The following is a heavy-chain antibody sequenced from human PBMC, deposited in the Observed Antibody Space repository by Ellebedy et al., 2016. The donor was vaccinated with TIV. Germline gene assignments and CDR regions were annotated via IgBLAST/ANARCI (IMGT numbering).Heavy chain of an antibody. D-gene: IGHD6-19*01. J-gene: IGHJ4*02. CDR3: ARVSVAGRGDTDLDY. CDR1: GFTVSGNS. CDR2: THGGGST. Sequence: GGSLRLSCAASGFTVSGNSMSWVRQAPEKGLEWVSVTHGGGSTYYADSVKGRFTISRDDSKNTLYLQMNTLGAEDTAVYYCARVSVAGRGDTDLDYWGQGTLVTVTS. V-gene: IGHV3-53*01.